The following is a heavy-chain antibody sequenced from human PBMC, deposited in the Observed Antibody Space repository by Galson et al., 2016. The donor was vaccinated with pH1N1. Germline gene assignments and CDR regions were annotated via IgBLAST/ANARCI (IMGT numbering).Heavy chain of an antibody. V-gene: IGHV1-2*06. CDR2: INPSSGGT. D-gene: IGHD4-23*01. CDR1: GYRFSGYY. CDR3: ARHDYGGCFDP. Sequence: SVKVSCKASGYRFSGYYIHWVRQAPGQGLEWMGRINPSSGGTKFAQKFRGRVTMTGDTSINTAYMELSRLRSDDTAVYYCARHDYGGCFDPWGQGTLVTVSS. J-gene: IGHJ5*02.